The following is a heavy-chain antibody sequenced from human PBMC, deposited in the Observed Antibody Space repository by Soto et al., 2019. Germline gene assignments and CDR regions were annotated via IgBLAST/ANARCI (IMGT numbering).Heavy chain of an antibody. J-gene: IGHJ5*02. V-gene: IGHV4-31*03. Sequence: QVQLQESGPGLVKPSQTLSLTCTVSGGSISTGGYHWNWIRQHPGKGLEWIVYFSYSGSTYYNPSLKSRVTISVNTSKNQFSLKLSSVIAAHTAVYYCARSVFPWAQGTLVTVSS. CDR3: ARSVFP. CDR1: GGSISTGGYH. CDR2: FSYSGST.